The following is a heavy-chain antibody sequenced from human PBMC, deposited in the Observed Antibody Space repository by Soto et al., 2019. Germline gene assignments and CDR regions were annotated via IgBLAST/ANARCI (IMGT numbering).Heavy chain of an antibody. CDR2: ISAYNGNT. CDR1: SYGFTSSC. V-gene: IGHV1-18*01. J-gene: IGHJ5*01. CDR3: GNHPALVAF. Sequence: RVSCKTASYGFTSSCNSCVRRPPREKLEGMRWISAYNGNTKYAQKLQGRVTMTTDTSTNTAYMELTSLTSDDTAVYYCGNHPALVAFWGQGTPVTVSS.